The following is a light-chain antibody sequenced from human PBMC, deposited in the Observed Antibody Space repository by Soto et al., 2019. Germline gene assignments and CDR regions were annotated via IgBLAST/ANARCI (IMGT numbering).Light chain of an antibody. V-gene: IGKV1-39*01. CDR2: DAS. CDR3: QQSYSTPRT. Sequence: GDRVTITCRASQSISNFLNWYQQKPGKAPQLLIYDASILQSGVSSRFSGSGSGRDCTLTISSLQPEDFATYYCQQSYSTPRTFGQGTNLEI. CDR1: QSISNF. J-gene: IGKJ2*01.